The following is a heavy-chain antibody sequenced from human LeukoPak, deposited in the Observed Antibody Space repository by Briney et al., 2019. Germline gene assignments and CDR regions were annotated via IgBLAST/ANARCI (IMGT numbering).Heavy chain of an antibody. CDR2: MSHSGST. Sequence: SETLSLTCAVYGGSFSGYYWSWVRQPPGKGLEWIGEMSHSGSTYYNPSLKSRVTISVDTSKNHLSLRLSSVTAADTAAYYCARGLGGSRTSDYWGQGTLVTVSS. D-gene: IGHD6-13*01. V-gene: IGHV4-34*01. J-gene: IGHJ4*02. CDR1: GGSFSGYY. CDR3: ARGLGGSRTSDY.